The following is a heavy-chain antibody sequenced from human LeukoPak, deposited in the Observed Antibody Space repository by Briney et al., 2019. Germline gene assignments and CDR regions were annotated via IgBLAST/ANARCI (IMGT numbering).Heavy chain of an antibody. D-gene: IGHD5-24*01. CDR3: ASTRWLQDTPDY. J-gene: IGHJ4*02. Sequence: ASVKVSCKASGYTFTGYYMHWVLQAPGQGREGMVRINPNSGGTNYAQKFQGRVTMTRDTSISTAYMELSRLTSDDTAVYYCASTRWLQDTPDYWGQGTLVTVSS. V-gene: IGHV1-2*06. CDR1: GYTFTGYY. CDR2: INPNSGGT.